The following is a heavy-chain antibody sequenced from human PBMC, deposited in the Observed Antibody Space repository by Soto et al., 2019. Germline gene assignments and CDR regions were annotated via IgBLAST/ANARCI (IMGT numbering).Heavy chain of an antibody. Sequence: GGSLRLSCAASGFTFSSYSMNWVRQAPGKGLEWVSYISSSSSTIYYADSVKGRFTISRDNAKNSLYLQMNSLRDEDTAVYYCARGGITIFGVVKFSFDYWGQGTLVTVSS. CDR3: ARGGITIFGVVKFSFDY. V-gene: IGHV3-48*02. J-gene: IGHJ4*02. D-gene: IGHD3-3*01. CDR1: GFTFSSYS. CDR2: ISSSSSTI.